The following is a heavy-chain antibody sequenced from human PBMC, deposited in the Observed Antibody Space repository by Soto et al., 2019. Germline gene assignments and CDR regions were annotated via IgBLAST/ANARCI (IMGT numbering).Heavy chain of an antibody. CDR3: ARVIPGATPLFDY. Sequence: SETLSLTCTVSGGSISSYYWSWIRQPPGKGLEWNGYIYYSGSTNYNPSLKSRVTISVDTSKNQFSLKLSSVTAADTAVYYCARVIPGATPLFDYWGQGTLVTVSS. V-gene: IGHV4-59*01. D-gene: IGHD1-26*01. CDR1: GGSISSYY. CDR2: IYYSGST. J-gene: IGHJ4*02.